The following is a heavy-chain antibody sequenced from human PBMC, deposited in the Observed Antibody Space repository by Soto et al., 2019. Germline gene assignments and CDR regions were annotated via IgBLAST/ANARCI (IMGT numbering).Heavy chain of an antibody. CDR1: GGSISSSSYY. CDR3: ATSESWIAAYYFDY. J-gene: IGHJ4*02. Sequence: SETLSLTCTVSGGSISSSSYYWGWIRQPPGKGLEWIGSIYYSGSTYYNPSLKSRVTISVDTSKNQFSLKLSSVTAADTAVYYCATSESWIAAYYFDYWGQGTLVTVSS. V-gene: IGHV4-39*01. D-gene: IGHD6-13*01. CDR2: IYYSGST.